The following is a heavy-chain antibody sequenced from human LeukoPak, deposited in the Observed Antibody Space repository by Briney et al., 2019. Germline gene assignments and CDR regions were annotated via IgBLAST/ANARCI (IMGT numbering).Heavy chain of an antibody. CDR2: INHSGGT. J-gene: IGHJ2*01. V-gene: IGHV4-34*01. Sequence: SETLSLTCAVFGGSFSDYYWSWIRQPPGKGLEWIGEINHSGGTNYNPSLKSRVTVSVDTSKNQFSLELSSVTAADTAVYYCARKAPGTLDLWGRGTLVTVPS. CDR1: GGSFSDYY. CDR3: ARKAPGTLDL.